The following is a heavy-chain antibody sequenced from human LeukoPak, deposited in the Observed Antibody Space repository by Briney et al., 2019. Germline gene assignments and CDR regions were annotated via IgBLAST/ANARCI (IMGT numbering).Heavy chain of an antibody. V-gene: IGHV3-9*01. CDR1: GFTFDDYA. J-gene: IGHJ3*02. Sequence: DRSLRLSCAASGFTFDDYAMHWVRQAPGKGLEWVSGISWNSGSIGYADSVKGRFTISRDNAKNSLYLQMNSLRAEDTALYYCAKDISAATTSAFDIWGQGTMVTVSS. CDR3: AKDISAATTSAFDI. D-gene: IGHD2-15*01. CDR2: ISWNSGSI.